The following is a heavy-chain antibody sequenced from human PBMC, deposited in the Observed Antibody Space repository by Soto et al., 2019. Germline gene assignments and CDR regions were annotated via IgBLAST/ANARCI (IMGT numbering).Heavy chain of an antibody. CDR2: ISYDGSNK. D-gene: IGHD2-2*01. CDR3: ARGPRSSSCYNWFDP. J-gene: IGHJ5*02. V-gene: IGHV3-30-3*01. CDR1: GFTFSSDA. Sequence: LRLSCGASGFTFSSDAMHWVRQAPGKGLEWVAVISYDGSNKYYADSVKGRFTISRDNSKNTLYLQMNSLRAEDTAVYYCARGPRSSSCYNWFDPWGQGTMVTVSS.